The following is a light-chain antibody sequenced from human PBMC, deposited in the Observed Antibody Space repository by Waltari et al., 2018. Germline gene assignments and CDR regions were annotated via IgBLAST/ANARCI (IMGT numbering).Light chain of an antibody. CDR2: DAS. V-gene: IGKV3-11*01. Sequence: ELVLTQSPATLSLSPGERATLPCRASQRVSSYLAWYQQKPGQAPRLLIYDASNRATGIPARFSGSGSGTDFTLTISSLEPEDFAAYYCQQRSNWLRAYTFGQGTKLEIK. CDR3: QQRSNWLRAYT. CDR1: QRVSSY. J-gene: IGKJ2*01.